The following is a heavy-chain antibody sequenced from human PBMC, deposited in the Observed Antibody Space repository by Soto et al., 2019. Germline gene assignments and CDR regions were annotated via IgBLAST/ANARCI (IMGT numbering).Heavy chain of an antibody. J-gene: IGHJ6*02. Sequence: SETLSLTCTVSGASISINSYYWGWIRQPPRKGLEWIGRIHYSGDTYYNPSLNSRVTISVDTSMNQFSLKLSSVTAADTAVYYCARQAGGGVRGAPYHYGLDFWGQGTTVT. V-gene: IGHV4-39*01. D-gene: IGHD3-10*01. CDR3: ARQAGGGVRGAPYHYGLDF. CDR2: IHYSGDT. CDR1: GASISINSYY.